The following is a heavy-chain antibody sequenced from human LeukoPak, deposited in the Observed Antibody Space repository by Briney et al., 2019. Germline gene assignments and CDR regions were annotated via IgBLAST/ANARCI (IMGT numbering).Heavy chain of an antibody. Sequence: GGSLRLSCAASGFTVSSNYMSWVRQAPGKGLEWVSVIYSGGSTYYADSVKGRFTISRDNSKNTLYLQMNSLRAEDTAVYYCAKDLIITMKRGRAFDIWGQGTMVTVS. CDR1: GFTVSSNY. D-gene: IGHD3-22*01. CDR2: IYSGGST. CDR3: AKDLIITMKRGRAFDI. J-gene: IGHJ3*02. V-gene: IGHV3-53*01.